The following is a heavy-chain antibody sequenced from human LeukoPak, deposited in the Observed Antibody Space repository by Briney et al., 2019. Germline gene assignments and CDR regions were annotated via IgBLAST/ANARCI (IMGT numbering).Heavy chain of an antibody. D-gene: IGHD1-26*01. Sequence: GGSLRLSCEASGFTFSSHWMHWVRQVPGKGLVWVSNINGDGRSVGYADSVRGRFAASRDNAKTPLYLHISSLRAEDTAVYYCARDEVGATPIDYWGQGTLVAVSS. CDR3: ARDEVGATPIDY. V-gene: IGHV3-74*01. CDR2: INGDGRSV. CDR1: GFTFSSHW. J-gene: IGHJ4*02.